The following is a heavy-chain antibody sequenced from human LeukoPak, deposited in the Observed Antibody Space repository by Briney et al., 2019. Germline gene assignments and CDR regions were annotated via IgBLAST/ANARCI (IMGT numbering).Heavy chain of an antibody. D-gene: IGHD6-6*01. J-gene: IGHJ4*02. Sequence: PGGSLRLSCAASGFTFSSYGLSWVRQAPGKGLEWVSAISDSGSDTYYADSVKGRCTISKDNSKNTLYLQMNSLRAEDTAVYYCAKRVPYSSSSVYFDSWGQGTLVTVSS. CDR2: ISDSGSDT. V-gene: IGHV3-23*01. CDR1: GFTFSSYG. CDR3: AKRVPYSSSSVYFDS.